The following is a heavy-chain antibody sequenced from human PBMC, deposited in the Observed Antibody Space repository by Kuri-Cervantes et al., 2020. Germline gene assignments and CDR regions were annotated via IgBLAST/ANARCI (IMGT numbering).Heavy chain of an antibody. CDR1: GFTFDDYA. D-gene: IGHD5-18*01. Sequence: GGSLRLSCAASGFTFDDYAMHWVRQAPGKGLEWVSLISWDGGSTYYADSVKGRFTISRHNSKNTLYLQMNSLRAEDTAVYYCARRRRIPQDYGYGDAFDIWGQGTMVTVSS. CDR2: ISWDGGST. J-gene: IGHJ3*02. CDR3: ARRRRIPQDYGYGDAFDI. V-gene: IGHV3-43D*04.